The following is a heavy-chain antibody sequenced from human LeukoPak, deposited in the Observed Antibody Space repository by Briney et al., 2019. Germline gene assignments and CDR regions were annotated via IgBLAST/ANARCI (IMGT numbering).Heavy chain of an antibody. CDR2: ITGSSTYI. CDR1: GFTFSSYT. J-gene: IGHJ5*02. Sequence: GGSLRLSCAVSGFTFSSYTMNWVRQAPGKGLEWVSSITGSSTYIYYADSVKGRFTISIDNAKNSLYLQMNNLGAEDTAVYYCARDLTVTSTCWFDLWGQGTLVTVSS. V-gene: IGHV3-21*01. D-gene: IGHD4-11*01. CDR3: ARDLTVTSTCWFDL.